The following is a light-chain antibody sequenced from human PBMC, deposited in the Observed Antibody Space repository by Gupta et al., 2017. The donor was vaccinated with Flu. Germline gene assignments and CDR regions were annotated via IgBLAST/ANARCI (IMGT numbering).Light chain of an antibody. CDR3: QQYDSLPFT. CDR2: DAS. Sequence: GDRVTISCQASQDITKYLNWYQKKPGKAPKLLIYDASNLETGVPSRFSGSGSGTDFTVIISNLQPEDVATYYCQQYDSLPFTFGGGTKVEIK. CDR1: QDITKY. V-gene: IGKV1-33*01. J-gene: IGKJ4*01.